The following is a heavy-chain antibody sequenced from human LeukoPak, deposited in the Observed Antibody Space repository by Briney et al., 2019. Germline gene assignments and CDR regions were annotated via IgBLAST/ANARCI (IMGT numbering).Heavy chain of an antibody. J-gene: IGHJ4*02. CDR2: ISWNSGSI. V-gene: IGHV3-9*01. CDR1: GFTFDDYA. Sequence: GRSLRLSCAASGFTFDDYAMHWVRQAPGKGLEWVSGISWNSGSIGYADSVKGRFTISRDNAKNSLYLQMNSLRADDTAVYYCARDPGSSSFDYWGQGTLVTVSS. CDR3: ARDPGSSSFDY. D-gene: IGHD6-13*01.